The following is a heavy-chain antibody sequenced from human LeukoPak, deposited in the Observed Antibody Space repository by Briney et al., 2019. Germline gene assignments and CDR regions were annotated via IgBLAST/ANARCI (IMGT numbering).Heavy chain of an antibody. CDR2: ISYNGRSI. Sequence: SGGSLRLSCAASGFIFSTYEMNWVRQAPGKGLEWLSYISYNGRSIYYADSVKGRFTISRDNAKNSLYLQMNSLRAEDTAVYYCAELGITMIGGVWGKGTTVTISS. CDR3: AELGITMIGGV. J-gene: IGHJ6*04. D-gene: IGHD3-10*02. CDR1: GFIFSTYE. V-gene: IGHV3-48*03.